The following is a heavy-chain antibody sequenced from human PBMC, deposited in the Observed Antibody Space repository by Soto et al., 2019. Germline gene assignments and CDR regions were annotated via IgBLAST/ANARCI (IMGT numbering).Heavy chain of an antibody. J-gene: IGHJ4*02. CDR2: ISTSGATR. Sequence: EVQLVESGGGLVQPGGSLRLSCVASGFTFSTDSMNCVRQAPGKGLEWVAHISTSGATRYYADSLKGRFTISRDIAKTLLYLQMDSLRNEDTAVYYCARFFGSGFDYWGQGTLVTVSS. D-gene: IGHD6-19*01. CDR1: GFTFSTDS. V-gene: IGHV3-48*02. CDR3: ARFFGSGFDY.